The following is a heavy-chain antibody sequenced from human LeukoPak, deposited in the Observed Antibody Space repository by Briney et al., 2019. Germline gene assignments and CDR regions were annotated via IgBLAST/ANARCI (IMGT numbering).Heavy chain of an antibody. V-gene: IGHV3-30*02. CDR1: GFTFSSYA. Sequence: GGSLRLSCAASGFTFSSYAMHWVRQAPGKGLEWVTFIRSDSSYKYYADSVKGRFTTSRDNSKSTLDLQMNSLRPEDTALYYCARDRGVSGNYYDYWGQGTLVTVSS. J-gene: IGHJ4*02. CDR2: IRSDSSYK. CDR3: ARDRGVSGNYYDY. D-gene: IGHD3-10*01.